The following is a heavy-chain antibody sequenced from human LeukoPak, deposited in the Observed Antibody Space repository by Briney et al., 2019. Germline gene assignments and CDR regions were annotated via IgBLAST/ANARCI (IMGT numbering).Heavy chain of an antibody. CDR2: INAGNGNT. CDR1: GYTFTTYA. CDR3: ARAGYIYVWGSYHAAFDI. Sequence: ASVKVSCKASGYTFTTYAMHWVRQAPGQRFEWMGWINAGNGNTKYSQKFQGRVTITRDTSASTAYMELSSLRSEDTAVYYCARAGYIYVWGSYHAAFDIWGQGTMVTVSS. J-gene: IGHJ3*02. V-gene: IGHV1-3*01. D-gene: IGHD3-16*01.